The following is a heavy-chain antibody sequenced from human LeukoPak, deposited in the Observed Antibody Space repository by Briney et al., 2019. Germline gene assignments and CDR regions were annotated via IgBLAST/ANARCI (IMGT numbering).Heavy chain of an antibody. V-gene: IGHV3-21*01. CDR1: GFTFSSYS. CDR3: AREDSGYTYGTNGY. J-gene: IGHJ4*02. CDR2: ISSSSSYI. Sequence: GGSLRLSCAASGFTFSSYSMNWVRQAPGKGLEWVSSISSSSSYIYYADSLKGRFTISRDNAKNSLYLQMNSLRAEDTAVYYCAREDSGYTYGTNGYWGQGTLVTASS. D-gene: IGHD5-18*01.